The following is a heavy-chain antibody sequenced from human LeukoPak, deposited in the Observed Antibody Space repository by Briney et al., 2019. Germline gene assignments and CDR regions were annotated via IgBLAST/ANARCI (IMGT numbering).Heavy chain of an antibody. CDR1: GFTFSSYA. V-gene: IGHV3-23*01. CDR2: IGGSGADT. CDR3: AKDLSPSGGF. J-gene: IGHJ4*02. D-gene: IGHD5-12*01. Sequence: PGGSLRLSCAASGFTFSSYAMGWVRQTPGKGLEWVSSIGGSGADTYSADSVKGRFIISRDNSKNTLYLQMNSLRAEDTAVYYCAKDLSPSGGFWGQGALVTVSS.